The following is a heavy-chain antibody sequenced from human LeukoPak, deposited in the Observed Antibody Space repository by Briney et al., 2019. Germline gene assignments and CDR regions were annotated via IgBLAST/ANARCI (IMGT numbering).Heavy chain of an antibody. CDR1: GFTFSSYG. D-gene: IGHD2-2*01. V-gene: IGHV3-30*02. CDR2: IRYDGSNK. CDR3: AKDYSDQLLYNWFDP. J-gene: IGHJ5*02. Sequence: GGSLRLSCAASGFTFSSYGMHWVRQAPGKGLEWVAFIRYDGSNKYYADSAKGRFTISRDNSKNTLYLQMNSLRAEDTAVYYCAKDYSDQLLYNWFDPWGQGTLVTVSS.